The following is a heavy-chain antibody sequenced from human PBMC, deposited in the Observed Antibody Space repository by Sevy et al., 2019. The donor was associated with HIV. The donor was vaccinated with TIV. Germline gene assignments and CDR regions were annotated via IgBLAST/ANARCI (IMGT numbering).Heavy chain of an antibody. D-gene: IGHD1-26*01. CDR2: ISSSGVYE. CDR3: ARVPDSGGRGRADY. Sequence: GGSLRLSCAASGFSFNTYTFYWVRQAPGEGLEWISSISSSGVYEYYADSVRGRFTISRDNAKNSLSLQMNGLRVEDTGVYYCARVPDSGGRGRADYWRQGTRVTVSS. J-gene: IGHJ4*02. V-gene: IGHV3-21*01. CDR1: GFSFNTYT.